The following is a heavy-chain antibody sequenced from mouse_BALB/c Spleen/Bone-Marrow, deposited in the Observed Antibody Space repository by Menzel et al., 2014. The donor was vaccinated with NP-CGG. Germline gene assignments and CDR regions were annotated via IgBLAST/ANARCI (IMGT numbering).Heavy chain of an antibody. V-gene: IGHV1S41*01. J-gene: IGHJ4*01. CDR1: GYTFTNSW. CDR3: TGDNYAMDY. CDR2: IAPGSGTT. Sequence: DLVKPGASVKLSCKASGYTFTNSWINWIKQRPGQGLEWIGRIAPGSGTTYYNEMFKGKATLTVDTSSSTAYNQLSILSSEDSAVYFSTGDNYAMDYWGQGTSVTVSS.